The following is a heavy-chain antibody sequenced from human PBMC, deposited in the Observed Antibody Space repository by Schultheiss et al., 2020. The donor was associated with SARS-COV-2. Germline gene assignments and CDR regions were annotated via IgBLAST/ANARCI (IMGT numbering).Heavy chain of an antibody. Sequence: SETLSLTCAVYGGSFSGYYWSWIRQPPGKGLEWIGYIYYSGSTNYNPSLKSRVTISVDTSKNQFSLKLSSVTAADTAVYYSARGGGEITIFGVVIKKHNWFDPWGQGTLVTVSS. V-gene: IGHV4-34*09. CDR1: GGSFSGYY. D-gene: IGHD3-3*01. CDR2: IYYSGST. J-gene: IGHJ5*02. CDR3: ARGGGEITIFGVVIKKHNWFDP.